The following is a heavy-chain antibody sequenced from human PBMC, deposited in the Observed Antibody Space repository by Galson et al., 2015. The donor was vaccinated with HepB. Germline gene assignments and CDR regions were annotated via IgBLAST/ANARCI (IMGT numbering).Heavy chain of an antibody. Sequence: SLRLSCAASGFTFNSYVMSWVRQAPGKGLEWVSVITGSGGSTNYADSVKGRFTIFRDNSKNTLYLQMNSLRAEDTAVYYCAKSFGLGLRWHPDYWGQGTLVTVSS. CDR1: GFTFNSYV. CDR3: AKSFGLGLRWHPDY. J-gene: IGHJ4*02. D-gene: IGHD2-21*01. CDR2: ITGSGGST. V-gene: IGHV3-23*01.